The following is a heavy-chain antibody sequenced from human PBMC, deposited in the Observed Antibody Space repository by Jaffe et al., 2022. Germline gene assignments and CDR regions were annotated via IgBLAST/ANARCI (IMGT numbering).Heavy chain of an antibody. D-gene: IGHD3-16*02. J-gene: IGHJ4*02. Sequence: QVTLRESGPALVKPTQTLTLTCTFSGFSLSTSGMCVSWVRQPPGKALEWLALIDWDDDKYYSTSLKTRLTISKDTSKNQVVLTMTNMDPVDTATYYCARIRYDNYDYVWGSYRWSPNFDYWGQGTLVTVSS. CDR2: IDWDDDK. CDR1: GFSLSTSGMC. V-gene: IGHV2-70*20. CDR3: ARIRYDNYDYVWGSYRWSPNFDY.